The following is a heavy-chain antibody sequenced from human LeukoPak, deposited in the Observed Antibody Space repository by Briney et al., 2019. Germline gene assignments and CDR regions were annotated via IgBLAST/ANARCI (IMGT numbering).Heavy chain of an antibody. CDR2: IYSSGST. D-gene: IGHD3-16*01. CDR3: ARLSPLGGGGTFFDF. Sequence: PSETLSLTCTVSGGSISSYYWSWIRQPAGKGLEWIGRIYSSGSTHYNPSLQSRITMSVDTSTNQFSPKLSSVTATDTAVYYCARLSPLGGGGTFFDFWGQGTLVTVSS. V-gene: IGHV4-4*07. CDR1: GGSISSYY. J-gene: IGHJ4*02.